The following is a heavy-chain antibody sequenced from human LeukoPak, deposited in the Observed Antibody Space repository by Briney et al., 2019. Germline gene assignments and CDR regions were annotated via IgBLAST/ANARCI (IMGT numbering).Heavy chain of an antibody. CDR2: MYYSGST. CDR1: SGSISSTSYY. J-gene: IGHJ5*02. V-gene: IGHV4-39*07. Sequence: SETLSLTCTVSSGSISSTSYYWGWIRQPPGMGLEWIGSMYYSGSTYYNPSLKSRVTISVDTSKNQFSLKLSSVTAADTAVYYCARGYYYDSSGYPNWFDPWGQGTLVTVSS. D-gene: IGHD3-22*01. CDR3: ARGYYYDSSGYPNWFDP.